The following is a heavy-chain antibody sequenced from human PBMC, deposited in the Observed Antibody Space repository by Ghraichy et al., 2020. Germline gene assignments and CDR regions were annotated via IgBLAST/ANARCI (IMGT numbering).Heavy chain of an antibody. D-gene: IGHD2-15*01. Sequence: SETLSLTCTVSVGSVSSASYYWSWIRQPPGKGLEWIGHIYYSGSTNYNPSLKSRVTISVDTSKNQFSLELSSVTAADTAVYYCARAAVVVHNWFDPWGQGTLVTVSS. CDR2: IYYSGST. CDR1: VGSVSSASYY. CDR3: ARAAVVVHNWFDP. V-gene: IGHV4-61*01. J-gene: IGHJ5*02.